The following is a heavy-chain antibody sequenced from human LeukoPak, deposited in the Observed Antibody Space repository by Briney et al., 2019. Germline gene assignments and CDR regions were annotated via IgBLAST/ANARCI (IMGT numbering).Heavy chain of an antibody. Sequence: GGSLRLSCAASGFTSDCCAMSWVRQAPGKGLEWVSAISGSGGSTYYADSVKGRFTISRDNSKNTLYLQMNSLRAEDTATYYCAARPTSAAVAPSDYWGQGTLVTASS. CDR2: ISGSGGST. V-gene: IGHV3-23*01. J-gene: IGHJ4*02. D-gene: IGHD6-19*01. CDR1: GFTSDCCA. CDR3: AARPTSAAVAPSDY.